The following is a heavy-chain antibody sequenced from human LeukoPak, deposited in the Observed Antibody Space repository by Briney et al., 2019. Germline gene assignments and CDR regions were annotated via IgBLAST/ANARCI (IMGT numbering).Heavy chain of an antibody. J-gene: IGHJ4*02. V-gene: IGHV4-59*11. CDR3: ARGRITMIVQLGLYYFDY. D-gene: IGHD3-22*01. Sequence: SETLSLTCTVSGGSISSHFWNWIRQPPGKGLEWIGFVYNSGSTHYNPSLKSRVTISVDTSKNQFSLKLSSVTAADTAVYYCARGRITMIVQLGLYYFDYWGQGTLVTVSS. CDR2: VYNSGST. CDR1: GGSISSHF.